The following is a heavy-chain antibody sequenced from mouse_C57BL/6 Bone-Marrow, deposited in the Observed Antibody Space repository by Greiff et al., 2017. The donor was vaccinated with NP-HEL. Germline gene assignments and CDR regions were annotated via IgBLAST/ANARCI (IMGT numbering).Heavy chain of an antibody. Sequence: VQLQQSGTVLARPGASVKMSCKTSGYTFPSYWMHWVKQRPGQGLEWIGAIYPGNSDNSYNQKFKGTAKLTAVTSASTAYMELSSLTNEDSAVYYCTYGNYDYARDYWGQGTSVTVSS. CDR2: IYPGNSDN. D-gene: IGHD2-1*01. J-gene: IGHJ4*01. V-gene: IGHV1-5*01. CDR3: TYGNYDYARDY. CDR1: GYTFPSYW.